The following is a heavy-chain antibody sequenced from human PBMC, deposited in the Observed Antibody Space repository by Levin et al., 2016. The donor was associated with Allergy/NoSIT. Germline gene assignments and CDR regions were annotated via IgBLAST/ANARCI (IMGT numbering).Heavy chain of an antibody. Sequence: ASVKVSCKASGYTFTSYGISWVRQAPGQGLEWMGWISAYNGNTNYAQKLQGRVTMTTDTSTSTAYMELRSLRSDDTAVYYCARGGMVRGVITIQPYYYYGMDVWGQGTTVTVSS. CDR3: ARGGMVRGVITIQPYYYYGMDV. D-gene: IGHD3-10*01. CDR1: GYTFTSYG. CDR2: ISAYNGNT. J-gene: IGHJ6*02. V-gene: IGHV1-18*01.